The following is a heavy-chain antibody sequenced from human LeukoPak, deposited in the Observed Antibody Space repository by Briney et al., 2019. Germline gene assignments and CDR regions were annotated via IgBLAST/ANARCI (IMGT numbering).Heavy chain of an antibody. V-gene: IGHV3-23*01. Sequence: GGSLRLSCAASGFTFSSSAIHWVRQAPGKGLDWVSTISGPGGSTYYADSVKGRFTISRDNSRNTVYLQMNSLRAEDTALYYCAKDLEGAIYYFYYWGQGTLVTVSS. J-gene: IGHJ4*02. CDR3: AKDLEGAIYYFYY. CDR2: ISGPGGST. D-gene: IGHD2-21*01. CDR1: GFTFSSSA.